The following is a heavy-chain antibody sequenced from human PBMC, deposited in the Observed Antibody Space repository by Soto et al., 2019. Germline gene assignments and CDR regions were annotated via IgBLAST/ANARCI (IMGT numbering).Heavy chain of an antibody. CDR2: ISGSGTSK. Sequence: GGSLRLSCAASGFTFSNFAMSWVRQAPGKGLEWVSAISGSGTSKYDADSVKGRFSISRDNSKNTLYLKMNSLRAEDTAVYYCAKDRKSGSGWYWDYWGQGTLVTVSS. CDR1: GFTFSNFA. CDR3: AKDRKSGSGWYWDY. D-gene: IGHD6-19*01. J-gene: IGHJ4*02. V-gene: IGHV3-23*01.